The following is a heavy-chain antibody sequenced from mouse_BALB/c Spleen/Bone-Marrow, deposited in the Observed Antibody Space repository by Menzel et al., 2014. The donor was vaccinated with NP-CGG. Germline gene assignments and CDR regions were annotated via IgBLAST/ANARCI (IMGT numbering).Heavy chain of an antibody. CDR1: GYTLTSSW. J-gene: IGHJ2*01. V-gene: IGHV1S130*01. D-gene: IGHD1-2*01. CDR3: ARGTTALDY. CDR2: IHPNSGNT. Sequence: QVQLQQSGSVLVRPGASVKLSCKASGYTLTSSWMHWARQRPRQGLEWIGEIHPNSGNTNYNEKFKGKATLTVDTSSSTAYVDHSSLTSEDSAVYYCARGTTALDYWGQGATPKVSS.